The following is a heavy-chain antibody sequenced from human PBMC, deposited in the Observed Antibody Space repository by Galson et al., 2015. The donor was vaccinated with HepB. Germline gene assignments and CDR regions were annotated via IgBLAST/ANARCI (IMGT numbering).Heavy chain of an antibody. CDR3: AKGVFNRWLLQHQAGWDYFDY. V-gene: IGHV3-23*01. Sequence: SLRLSCAASGFTFSSYAMSWVRQAPGKGLEWVSAISGSGGSTYYADSVKGRFTISRDNSKNTLYLQMNSLRAEDTAVYYCAKGVFNRWLLQHQAGWDYFDYWGQGTLVTVSS. CDR2: ISGSGGST. CDR1: GFTFSSYA. D-gene: IGHD3-22*01. J-gene: IGHJ4*02.